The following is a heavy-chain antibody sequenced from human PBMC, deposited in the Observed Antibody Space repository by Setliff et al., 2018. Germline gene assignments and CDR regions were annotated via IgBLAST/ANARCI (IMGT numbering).Heavy chain of an antibody. CDR1: GFTFSDYA. V-gene: IGHV3-23*03. Sequence: GGSLRLSCAASGFTFSDYAMSWVRQAPGKGLEWVSVIYSRGASIYYADSVKGRFTISREDSTNTLYLQMNSLRVEDTAIYYCAKAGYTSKWYEARVVDSLGQGTLVTVSS. J-gene: IGHJ4*02. D-gene: IGHD6-13*01. CDR2: IYSRGASI. CDR3: AKAGYTSKWYEARVVDS.